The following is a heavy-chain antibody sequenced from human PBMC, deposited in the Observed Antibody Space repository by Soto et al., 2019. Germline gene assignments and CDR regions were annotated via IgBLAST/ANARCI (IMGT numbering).Heavy chain of an antibody. Sequence: QVQLVESGGGVVQPGRSLRLSCAASGFTFRSYGMHWVRQAPGKGLEWVAVIWYDGSNKYYADSVKGRFTISRDNSKNTLYLQMKSLRAEVTAVYYCARDEAMIVVAYYFDHWGQGTLVTVSS. CDR1: GFTFRSYG. CDR3: ARDEAMIVVAYYFDH. V-gene: IGHV3-33*01. J-gene: IGHJ4*02. D-gene: IGHD3-22*01. CDR2: IWYDGSNK.